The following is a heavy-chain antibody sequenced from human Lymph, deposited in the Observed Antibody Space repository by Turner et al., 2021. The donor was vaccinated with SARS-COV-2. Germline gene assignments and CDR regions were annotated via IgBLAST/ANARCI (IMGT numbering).Heavy chain of an antibody. CDR2: IYWDDDN. J-gene: IGHJ4*02. CDR1: GFSLSTGGVG. V-gene: IGHV2-5*02. D-gene: IGHD6-19*01. Sequence: QITLKESGPTLVKPTQTLTLTCTFSGFSLSTGGVGVGWIRQPPGKALEWLSRIYWDDDNRYSPSLKSRLTITKDNSKNQVVLTMTNMDPIDAATYDCAHTMAVAGTVDFDYWGQGTLVTVSS. CDR3: AHTMAVAGTVDFDY.